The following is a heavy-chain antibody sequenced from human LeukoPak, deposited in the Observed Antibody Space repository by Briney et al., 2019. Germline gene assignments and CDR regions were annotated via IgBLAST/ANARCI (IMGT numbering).Heavy chain of an antibody. CDR1: VYTFTGYY. CDR3: ARGSAYDILTGYLSYWCVP. CDR2: INPNSGGT. J-gene: IGHJ5*02. Sequence: ASVKVSCKASVYTFTGYYMYWVRQAPGQGLEWMGWINPNSGGTNNAQKFHSSGTMTRDTSTSTAFTVQSRLRSDDNTVYYCARGSAYDILTGYLSYWCVPWGRRTLVTVSS. V-gene: IGHV1-2*02. D-gene: IGHD3-9*01.